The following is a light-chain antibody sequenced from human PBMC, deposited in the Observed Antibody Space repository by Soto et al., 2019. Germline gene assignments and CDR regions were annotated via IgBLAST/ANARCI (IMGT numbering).Light chain of an antibody. J-gene: IGKJ1*01. CDR1: QSVTRDY. Sequence: EIVLTQSPGTLSLSPGERATLSCRASQSVTRDYLAWYQQKPGQAPRLLIHGASSRATGIPDRFSGSGSGTDFTLTISRLEPEDFAVYYCQQYGRPFGQGTKVEIK. CDR2: GAS. V-gene: IGKV3-20*01. CDR3: QQYGRP.